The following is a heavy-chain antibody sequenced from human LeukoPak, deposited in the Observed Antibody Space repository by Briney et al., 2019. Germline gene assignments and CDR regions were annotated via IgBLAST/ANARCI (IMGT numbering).Heavy chain of an antibody. V-gene: IGHV4-39*01. J-gene: IGHJ4*02. CDR2: IYYSGST. D-gene: IGHD6-13*01. CDR3: ARPTAGHFDY. Sequence: SETLSLTCTVSGGSISSSSYYWGWIRQPPGKGLEWIGSIYYSGSTYYNPSLKSRVTISVDTSKNQFSLKLSSVTAADTAMYYCARPTAGHFDYWGQGTLVTVSS. CDR1: GGSISSSSYY.